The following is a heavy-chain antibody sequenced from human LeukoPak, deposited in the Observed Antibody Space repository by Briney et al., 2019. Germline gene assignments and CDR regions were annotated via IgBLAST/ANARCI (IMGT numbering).Heavy chain of an antibody. CDR2: ISYDGSNK. V-gene: IGHV3-30-3*01. J-gene: IGHJ4*02. Sequence: GGSLRLSCAASGFTFSSYAMHWVRQAPGKGLEWVAVISYDGSNKYYADSVKGRFTISRDNAKKTLYLQMNSLRAEDTAVYYCARDMVDWGQGTLVTVSS. D-gene: IGHD2-15*01. CDR1: GFTFSSYA. CDR3: ARDMVD.